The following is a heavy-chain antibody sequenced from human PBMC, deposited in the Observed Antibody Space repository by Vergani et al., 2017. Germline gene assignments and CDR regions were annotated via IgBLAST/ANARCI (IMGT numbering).Heavy chain of an antibody. J-gene: IGHJ3*02. Sequence: QVQLQESGPGLVKPPGTLCLTCAVSGDSISSNNCWTWVRQPPGKGLEWIGEINHSGSTNYNPSLKSRVTISVDTSKNQFSLKLSSVTAADTAVYYCARDHYGSGRNDAFDIWGQGTMVTVSS. D-gene: IGHD3-10*01. CDR3: ARDHYGSGRNDAFDI. V-gene: IGHV4-4*03. CDR2: INHSGST. CDR1: GDSISSNNC.